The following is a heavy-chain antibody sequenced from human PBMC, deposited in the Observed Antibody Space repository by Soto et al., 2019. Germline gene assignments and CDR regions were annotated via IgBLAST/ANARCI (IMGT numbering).Heavy chain of an antibody. Sequence: GESLKISCKGSGYSFTSYWIGWVRQMPGKGLEWMGIIYPGDSDTRYSPSFQGQVTISADKSISTAYLQWSSLKASDTAMCYCARSDTAMVAGSYYYGMDVWGQGTTVTVSS. J-gene: IGHJ6*02. CDR1: GYSFTSYW. CDR3: ARSDTAMVAGSYYYGMDV. D-gene: IGHD5-18*01. CDR2: IYPGDSDT. V-gene: IGHV5-51*01.